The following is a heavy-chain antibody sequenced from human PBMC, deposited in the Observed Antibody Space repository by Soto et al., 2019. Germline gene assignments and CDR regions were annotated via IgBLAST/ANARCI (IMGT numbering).Heavy chain of an antibody. CDR1: GYIFTGYH. CDR2: INPNSGDT. CDR3: ARDARGTRGFDEMDI. D-gene: IGHD3-9*01. V-gene: IGHV1-2*02. Sequence: ASVKVSCIAYGYIFTGYHIHRVRQAPGRGLEWMGWINPNSGDTEYAQNFQGRVTMTRDTSFNLVYMEMSGLMSDDTAVYYCARDARGTRGFDEMDIWGQGTTVTVSS. J-gene: IGHJ6*02.